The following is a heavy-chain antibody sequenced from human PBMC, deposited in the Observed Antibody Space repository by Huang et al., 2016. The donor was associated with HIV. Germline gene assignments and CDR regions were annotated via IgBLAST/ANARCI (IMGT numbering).Heavy chain of an antibody. CDR1: SGSISDHY. Sequence: QVQLQESGPGLVKPSETLSITCTVSSGSISDHYWSWIRQPPGKGLEWMGSIYYRGSANYNSYLEGRVTRLCDTSENQLFLKVSSVTAADTAMYYCARGGYTYGFYWYFDLWGRGTLVTVSS. CDR3: ARGGYTYGFYWYFDL. D-gene: IGHD5-18*01. V-gene: IGHV4-59*11. J-gene: IGHJ2*01. CDR2: IYYRGSA.